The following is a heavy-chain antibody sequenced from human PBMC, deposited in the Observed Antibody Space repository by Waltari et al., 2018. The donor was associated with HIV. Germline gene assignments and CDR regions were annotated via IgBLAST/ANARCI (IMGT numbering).Heavy chain of an antibody. CDR1: GFTFRRSW. J-gene: IGHJ3*01. Sequence: EVQLVESGGGLVQPGGSLRLSWGASGFTFRRSWMHWVRQAPGKGLVWVSRIESDGASTNYADSVKGRVTISRDNAKNTLSLQMDSLSVEDTAVYYCVRAGRSSDGFDVWGQGTMVTVSS. CDR2: IESDGAST. D-gene: IGHD6-6*01. V-gene: IGHV3-74*01. CDR3: VRAGRSSDGFDV.